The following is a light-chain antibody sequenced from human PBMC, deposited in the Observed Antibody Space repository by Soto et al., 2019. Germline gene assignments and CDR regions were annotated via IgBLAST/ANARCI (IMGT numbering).Light chain of an antibody. CDR3: QQRSNWPYLT. J-gene: IGKJ4*01. Sequence: PGERATLSCRASQSVSGYLGWYQQKPGQAPRLLIYDASNRAYGVPARFRGSGSGTNFTLTIASLEPDDFVVYYCQQRSNWPYLTFGGGTRV. CDR2: DAS. CDR1: QSVSGY. V-gene: IGKV3-11*01.